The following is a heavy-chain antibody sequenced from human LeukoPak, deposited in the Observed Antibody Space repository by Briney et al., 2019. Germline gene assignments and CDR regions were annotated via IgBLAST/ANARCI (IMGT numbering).Heavy chain of an antibody. V-gene: IGHV1-18*01. D-gene: IGHD6-19*01. J-gene: IGHJ6*02. CDR3: ARDGEEQWSPTNYYYYGLDV. Sequence: ASVKVSCKVSGYTLTELSMHWVRQAPGQGLEWMGWISGYNGHTNYAQKLQDRVTMTTDTSTSTAYMELRSLRSDDTAVYYCARDGEEQWSPTNYYYYGLDVWGQGTTVTVSS. CDR1: GYTLTELS. CDR2: ISGYNGHT.